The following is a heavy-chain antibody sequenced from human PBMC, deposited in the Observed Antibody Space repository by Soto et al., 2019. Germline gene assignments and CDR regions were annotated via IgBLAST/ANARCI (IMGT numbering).Heavy chain of an antibody. V-gene: IGHV3-48*02. CDR2: ISSSSSTI. CDR3: ARDSYDSSGSDAFDI. D-gene: IGHD3-22*01. CDR1: GFTFSSYS. Sequence: LRLSCAASGFTFSSYSMNWVRQAPGKGLEWVSYISSSSSTIYYADSVKGRFTISRDNAKNSLYLQMNSLRDEDTAVYYCARDSYDSSGSDAFDIWGQGTMVTVSS. J-gene: IGHJ3*02.